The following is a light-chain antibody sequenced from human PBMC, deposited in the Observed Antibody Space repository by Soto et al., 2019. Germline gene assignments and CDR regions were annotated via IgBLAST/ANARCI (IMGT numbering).Light chain of an antibody. J-gene: IGKJ4*01. V-gene: IGKV3-11*01. CDR1: QSIGTY. Sequence: EIALTQSPATLSLSPGERATLSCRASQSIGTYLAWYQQKPGQAPSLLLSDASTRATGIPARFSGRGSGTDFTLTITGLEPEDFAVYYCQQRSRWPLTFGGGTKVES. CDR3: QQRSRWPLT. CDR2: DAS.